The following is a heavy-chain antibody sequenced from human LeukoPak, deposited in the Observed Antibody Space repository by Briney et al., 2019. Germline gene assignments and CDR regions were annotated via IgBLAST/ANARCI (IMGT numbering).Heavy chain of an antibody. CDR3: ARTWRELLDIDY. V-gene: IGHV1-8*03. J-gene: IGHJ4*02. Sequence: ASVKVSCEASGYIFTSYDIHWVRQAAGQGLEWMGWMNPDSGDTGYVQKFQGRVTFTRDTSRSTAYMELRSLTFEDTAVYYCARTWRELLDIDYWGQGTLLTVSS. D-gene: IGHD3-10*01. CDR1: GYIFTSYD. CDR2: MNPDSGDT.